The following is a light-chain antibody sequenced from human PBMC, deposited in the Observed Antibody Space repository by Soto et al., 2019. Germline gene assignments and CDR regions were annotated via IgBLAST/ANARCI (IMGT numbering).Light chain of an antibody. Sequence: VLTQYTGTLSLSPGERATLSCRASQSIRTNLAWYQQKSGQGPRLLIYDASTRATGIPARFSGSGSGTEFTLTISSLQSEDFAVYYCQQYNNWPPWTFGQGTKVDIK. CDR3: QQYNNWPPWT. J-gene: IGKJ1*01. V-gene: IGKV3D-15*01. CDR1: QSIRTN. CDR2: DAS.